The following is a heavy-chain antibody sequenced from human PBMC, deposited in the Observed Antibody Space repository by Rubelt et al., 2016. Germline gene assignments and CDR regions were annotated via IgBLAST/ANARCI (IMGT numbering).Heavy chain of an antibody. CDR3: ARAPDTAMGTAFFDY. D-gene: IGHD5-18*01. CDR2: IIPILGIA. Sequence: QVQLVQSGAEVKKPGSSVKVSCKASGGTFSSYAISWVRQAPGQGLEWMGRIIPILGIANYAQKCQGRVTITAEKSTSTAYMELSSLRSEDTAVYYCARAPDTAMGTAFFDYWGQGTLVTVSS. J-gene: IGHJ4*02. V-gene: IGHV1-69*04. CDR1: GGTFSSYA.